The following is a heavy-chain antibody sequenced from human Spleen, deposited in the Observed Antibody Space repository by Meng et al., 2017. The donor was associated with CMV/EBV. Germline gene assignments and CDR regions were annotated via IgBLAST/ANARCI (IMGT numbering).Heavy chain of an antibody. Sequence: GESLKISCAASGFTFSSYSMNWVRQAPGKGLEWVSYISSSSSTIYYADSVKGRFTISRDNAKNSLYLQMNSLRAEDTAVYYCARAKPYCSSTSFYTSYYYGMDVWGQGTTVTVSS. CDR1: GFTFSSYS. J-gene: IGHJ6*02. CDR3: ARAKPYCSSTSFYTSYYYGMDV. V-gene: IGHV3-48*04. CDR2: ISSSSSTI. D-gene: IGHD2-2*02.